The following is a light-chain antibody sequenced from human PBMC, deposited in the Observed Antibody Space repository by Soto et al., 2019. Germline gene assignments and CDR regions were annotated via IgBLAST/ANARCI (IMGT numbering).Light chain of an antibody. CDR2: NNN. V-gene: IGLV1-44*01. CDR1: SSNIGSDV. CDR3: LVWDDSLNAWV. Sequence: QLVLTQPPSASGTPGQRVTVSCSGSSSNIGSDVVNWYQQLPGTAPKLLIFNNNQRPSGVPDRFSGSKSGTSASLAISGLQSEDEADYYCLVWDDSLNAWVFGGGTKVTVL. J-gene: IGLJ3*02.